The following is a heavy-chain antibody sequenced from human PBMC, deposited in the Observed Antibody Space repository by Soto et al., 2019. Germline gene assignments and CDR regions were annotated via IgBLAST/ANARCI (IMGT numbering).Heavy chain of an antibody. CDR1: GFTFSNYG. CDR2: IWDDGIQK. CDR3: VRGGKTAGAFDI. J-gene: IGHJ3*02. V-gene: IGHV3-33*01. Sequence: QVQLVESGGGVVQPGRSLRLSCAASGFTFSNYGMHWVRQAPGKGLEWVAVIWDDGIQKYYVDSVKGRFTISRDNSENTLFLQMNSLTGADTDVYYCVRGGKTAGAFDIWGQGTMVTVSS. D-gene: IGHD2-21*02.